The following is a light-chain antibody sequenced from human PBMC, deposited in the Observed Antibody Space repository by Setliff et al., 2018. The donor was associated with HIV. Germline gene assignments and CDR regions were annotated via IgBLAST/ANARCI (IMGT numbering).Light chain of an antibody. CDR1: NIGTKS. CDR3: ATWDTSLSAGV. CDR2: DAS. J-gene: IGLJ3*02. Sequence: SYELTQPPSVSVAPGKTARITCGGDNIGTKSVHWYQQRPGQAPVMVVYDASDRPSGIPERFSGSKSGNTATLGITGLQPGDEADYYCATWDTSLSAGVFGGGTKVTVL. V-gene: IGLV3-21*03.